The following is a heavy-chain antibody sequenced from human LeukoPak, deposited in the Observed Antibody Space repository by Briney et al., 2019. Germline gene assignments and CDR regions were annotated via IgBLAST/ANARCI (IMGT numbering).Heavy chain of an antibody. CDR1: GGSISSSSYY. Sequence: ASETLSLTCTVSGGSISSSSYYWGWIRQPPGQGLEWIGSIYYSGSTYYNPSLKSRVTISVDTSKNQFSLKLSSVTAADTAVYYCARDAGGWYREYYFDYWGQGTLVTVSS. J-gene: IGHJ4*02. V-gene: IGHV4-39*07. D-gene: IGHD6-19*01. CDR3: ARDAGGWYREYYFDY. CDR2: IYYSGST.